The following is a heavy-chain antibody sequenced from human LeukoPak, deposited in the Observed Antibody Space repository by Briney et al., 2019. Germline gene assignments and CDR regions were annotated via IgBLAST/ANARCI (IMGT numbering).Heavy chain of an antibody. J-gene: IGHJ4*02. D-gene: IGHD5-12*01. CDR2: IYYSGST. CDR1: GGSISSYY. V-gene: IGHV4-59*01. Sequence: SETLSLTCSVSGGSISSYYWSWIRQPPGKGLEWIGYIYYSGSTNYNPSLNSRVTISIDTSKNQFSLKLTSATAADTAVYYCARAGGWPRYYFDNWGQGTLVTVSS. CDR3: ARAGGWPRYYFDN.